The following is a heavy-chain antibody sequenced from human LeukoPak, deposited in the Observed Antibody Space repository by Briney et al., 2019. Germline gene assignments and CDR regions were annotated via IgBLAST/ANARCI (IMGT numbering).Heavy chain of an antibody. CDR2: ISWNSGSI. V-gene: IGHV3-9*01. Sequence: GRSLRLSCAASGFTFDDYAMHWVRQAPGKGLKWVSGISWNSGSIGYADSVKGRFTISRDNAKNSLYLQMNSLRAEDTAVYYCARGRYDTGGSRGHWFDPWGQGTLVTVAS. CDR3: ARGRYDTGGSRGHWFDP. D-gene: IGHD3-22*01. J-gene: IGHJ5*02. CDR1: GFTFDDYA.